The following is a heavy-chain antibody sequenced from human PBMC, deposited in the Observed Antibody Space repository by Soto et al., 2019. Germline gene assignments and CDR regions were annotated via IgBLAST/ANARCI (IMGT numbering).Heavy chain of an antibody. CDR1: GYSFTCYW. D-gene: IGHD1-26*01. V-gene: IGHV5-51*01. J-gene: IGHJ3*02. CDR2: IYPGDSDT. CDR3: ARAATYDAFDT. Sequence: PGESLKISCKGSGYSFTCYWIGWVRQMPGKGLGWMGFIYPGDSDTRYSPSFQRQVTISAHTPIRTAYLQWTSLKASDTAMYYCARAATYDAFDTWRQGTMVTVTS.